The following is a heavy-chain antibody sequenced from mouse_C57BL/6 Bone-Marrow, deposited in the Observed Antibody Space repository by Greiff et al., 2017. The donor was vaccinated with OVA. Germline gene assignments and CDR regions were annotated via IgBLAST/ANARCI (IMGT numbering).Heavy chain of an antibody. CDR1: GYTFTSYW. D-gene: IGHD2-1*01. Sequence: VQLQQSGAELVMPGASVKLSCKASGYTFTSYWMHWVKQRPGQGLEWIGEIDPSDSYTNYNQKFKGKSTLTVDKSSSTAYMQLSSLTSEDSAVYYCARGGNGGAWFAYWGQGTLVTVSA. CDR2: IDPSDSYT. V-gene: IGHV1-69*01. J-gene: IGHJ3*01. CDR3: ARGGNGGAWFAY.